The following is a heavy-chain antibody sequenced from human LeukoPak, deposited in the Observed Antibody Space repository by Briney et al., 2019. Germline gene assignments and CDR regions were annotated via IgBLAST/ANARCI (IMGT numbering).Heavy chain of an antibody. J-gene: IGHJ3*02. CDR3: ARVGATTSGAFDI. CDR1: GFTFSSCS. D-gene: IGHD1-26*01. CDR2: ISSSSYI. Sequence: GGSLRLSCAASGFTFSSCSMNWVRQAPGKGLEWVSSISSSSYIYYADSVKGRFTISRDNAKNSLYLQMNSLRAEDTAVYYCARVGATTSGAFDIWGQGTMVTVSS. V-gene: IGHV3-21*01.